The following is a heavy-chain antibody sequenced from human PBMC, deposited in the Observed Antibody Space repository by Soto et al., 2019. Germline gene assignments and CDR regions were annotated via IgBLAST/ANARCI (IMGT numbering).Heavy chain of an antibody. Sequence: QVQLVQSGAEVKKPGASVKVSCKASGYTFTSYGISWVRQAPGQGLEWMGWINAYNGNTNYAQKLQGRVTMTTDTSTSTGYMELRSVRSEETAVYYCERAWFGVDYWGQGTLVTVSS. J-gene: IGHJ4*02. CDR1: GYTFTSYG. CDR3: ERAWFGVDY. CDR2: INAYNGNT. D-gene: IGHD3-16*01. V-gene: IGHV1-18*01.